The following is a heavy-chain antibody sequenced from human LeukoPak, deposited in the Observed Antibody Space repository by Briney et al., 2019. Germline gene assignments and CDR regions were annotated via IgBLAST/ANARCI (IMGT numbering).Heavy chain of an antibody. V-gene: IGHV3-23*01. CDR1: GFTFSTYA. CDR2: ISGGGGST. CDR3: AKDSESMMGKNGIDY. D-gene: IGHD3-22*01. Sequence: GGSLRLSCAASGFTFSTYAMSWVRQAPGKGLEWVSAISGGGGSTYYADSVKGRFTISRDNSKNTLYLQMNSLRAEDTAVYYCAKDSESMMGKNGIDYWGQGTLVTVSS. J-gene: IGHJ4*02.